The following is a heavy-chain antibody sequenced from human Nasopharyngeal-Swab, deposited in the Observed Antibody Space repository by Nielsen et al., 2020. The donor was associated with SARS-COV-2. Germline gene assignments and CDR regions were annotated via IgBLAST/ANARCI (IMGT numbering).Heavy chain of an antibody. D-gene: IGHD6-13*01. CDR3: VRSSSWYYFDY. CDR2: IYYKGNT. CDR1: GDSIAYSTFY. J-gene: IGHJ4*02. V-gene: IGHV4-39*01. Sequence: SETLSLTCTVSGDSIAYSTFYWGWIRQPPGKGLEWIGNIYYKGNTSQNPSLKSRLTISVDKSKNQFSLQLSSVTAADTAVYYCVRSSSWYYFDYWAQGTQVTVSS.